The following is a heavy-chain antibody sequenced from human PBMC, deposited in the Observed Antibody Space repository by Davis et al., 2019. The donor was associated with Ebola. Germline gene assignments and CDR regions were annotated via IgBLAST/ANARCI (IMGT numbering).Heavy chain of an antibody. CDR3: ARLAAAATEFDY. J-gene: IGHJ4*02. D-gene: IGHD6-13*01. V-gene: IGHV4-59*01. Sequence: PSETLSLTCTVSGGSISSYYWSWIRQPPGKGLEWIGYIYYSGSTNYNPSLKSRVTISVDTSKNQFSLKLSSVTAADTAVYYCARLAAAATEFDYWGQGTLVTVSS. CDR2: IYYSGST. CDR1: GGSISSYY.